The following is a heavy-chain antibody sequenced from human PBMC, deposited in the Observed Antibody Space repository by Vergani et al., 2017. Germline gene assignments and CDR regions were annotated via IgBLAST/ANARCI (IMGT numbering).Heavy chain of an antibody. Sequence: QVQLVQSGAEVKKPGSSVKVSCKASGGTFSSYAISWVRQAPGQGLEWMGGIIPIFGTANYAQKFQGRVTITADESTSTAYMELSSLRSEDTAVYYCARGREDYGAYGGRLLVYYYYGMDVWGQGTTVTVSS. J-gene: IGHJ6*02. D-gene: IGHD4-17*01. CDR1: GGTFSSYA. V-gene: IGHV1-69*01. CDR3: ARGREDYGAYGGRLLVYYYYGMDV. CDR2: IIPIFGTA.